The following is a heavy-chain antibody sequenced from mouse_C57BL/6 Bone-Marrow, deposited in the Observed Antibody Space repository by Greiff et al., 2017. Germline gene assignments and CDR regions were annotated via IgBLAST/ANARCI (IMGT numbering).Heavy chain of an antibody. CDR2: IRPNNGYT. CDR3: ARNFTAEDGCFAV. V-gene: IGHV1-64*01. J-gene: IGHJ3*01. CDR1: GYTFTSYW. Sequence: QVQLKQSGAELVKPGASVKLSCKASGYTFTSYWMHWVKQRPGQGLEWIGLIRPNNGYTNYNEKFKSKATLTVDKSSSTAYMQLSSLTSEDSAVYYCARNFTAEDGCFAVWGKGTRVTVSA.